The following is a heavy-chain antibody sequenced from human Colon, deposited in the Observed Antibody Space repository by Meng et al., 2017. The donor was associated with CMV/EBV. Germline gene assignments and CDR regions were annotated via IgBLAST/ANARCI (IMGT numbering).Heavy chain of an antibody. D-gene: IGHD1-7*01. J-gene: IGHJ4*02. V-gene: IGHV2-5*01. CDR3: VHSASNWNCVSLDY. CDR1: GFSSSTSGVG. CDR2: IYWNDDK. Sequence: GFSSSTSGVGVGWIRQPPGKALEWLALIYWNDDKRYSPSLHTRLTITKDTSKNQVVLTMTNVDPVDTATYYCVHSASNWNCVSLDYWGQGTLVTVSS.